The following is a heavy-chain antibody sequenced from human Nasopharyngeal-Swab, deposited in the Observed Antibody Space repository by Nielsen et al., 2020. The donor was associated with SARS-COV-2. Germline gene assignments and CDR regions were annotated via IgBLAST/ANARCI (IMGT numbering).Heavy chain of an antibody. D-gene: IGHD2-15*01. CDR1: GFTFSSHA. CDR3: ASPYPYCSGGSCYTGRYYYGMDV. Sequence: GESLKIPCAASGFTFSSHAMSWVRQAPGTGLEWVSAISGSGGSTYYADSVKGRFTISRNNSKNTLYLQMNSLRAEDTAVYYCASPYPYCSGGSCYTGRYYYGMDVWGQGTTVTVSS. CDR2: ISGSGGST. V-gene: IGHV3-23*01. J-gene: IGHJ6*02.